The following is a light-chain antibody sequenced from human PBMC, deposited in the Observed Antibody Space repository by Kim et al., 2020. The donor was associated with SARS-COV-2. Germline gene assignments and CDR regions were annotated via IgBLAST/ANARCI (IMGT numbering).Light chain of an antibody. V-gene: IGLV1-36*01. CDR3: ATWDDRLNGHV. Sequence: RQRVTISWSGSRSNIVNNAVNSYQQLPGRAPKLLIYYDDLLPAGVSDRFSGSKSGTSAALAISGLQSEDEADYYCATWDDRLNGHVFGTGTKVTVL. CDR1: RSNIVNNA. CDR2: YDD. J-gene: IGLJ1*01.